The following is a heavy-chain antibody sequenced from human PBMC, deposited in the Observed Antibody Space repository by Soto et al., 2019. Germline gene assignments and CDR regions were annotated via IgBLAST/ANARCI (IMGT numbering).Heavy chain of an antibody. V-gene: IGHV3-21*01. CDR3: ARAGYYDFWSGPDF. D-gene: IGHD3-3*01. J-gene: IGHJ4*02. Sequence: EVQLVESGGGLVKPGGSLRLSCAASGFTFSSYSMNWVRQAPGKGLEWVSSISSSSSYIYYADSVKGRFTISRDNAKNSLYLQMSSLRAEDTAVYYCARAGYYDFWSGPDFWGQGTLVTVSS. CDR1: GFTFSSYS. CDR2: ISSSSSYI.